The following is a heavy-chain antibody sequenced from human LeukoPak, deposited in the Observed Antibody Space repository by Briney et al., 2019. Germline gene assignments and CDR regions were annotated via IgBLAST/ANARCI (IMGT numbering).Heavy chain of an antibody. CDR1: GYIFTTYF. CDR3: ARDPGHGDMIDY. V-gene: IGHV1-46*01. CDR2: INRSSGST. D-gene: IGHD2-21*02. J-gene: IGHJ4*02. Sequence: ASVKVSCKASGYIFTTYFMHWVRQAPGQGLEWMGFINRSSGSTGYSQKFQGRVTMTRDTAKSKVYMALSSLRSEDKAVYYCARDPGHGDMIDYWGQGTLVTVSS.